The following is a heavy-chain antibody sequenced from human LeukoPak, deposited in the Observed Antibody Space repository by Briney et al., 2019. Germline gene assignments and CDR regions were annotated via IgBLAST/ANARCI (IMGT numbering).Heavy chain of an antibody. D-gene: IGHD3-22*01. V-gene: IGHV4-34*01. J-gene: IGHJ4*02. CDR3: ARQPPDSSGYYYGSDY. Sequence: SETLSLTCAVYGGSFSGYYWSWIRQPPGKGLEWIGEINHSGSTNYNPSLKSRVTISVDTPKNQFSLKLSSVTAADTAVYYCARQPPDSSGYYYGSDYWGQGTLVTVSS. CDR1: GGSFSGYY. CDR2: INHSGST.